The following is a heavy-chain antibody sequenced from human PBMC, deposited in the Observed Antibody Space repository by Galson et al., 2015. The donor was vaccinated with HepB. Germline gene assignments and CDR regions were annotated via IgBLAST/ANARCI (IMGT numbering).Heavy chain of an antibody. D-gene: IGHD3-10*01. J-gene: IGHJ4*02. CDR1: RGSIRSGDYY. V-gene: IGHV4-30-4*01. CDR2: IYYSGGT. Sequence: TLSLTCTVSRGSIRSGDYYWSWIRQPPGKGLEYIGYIYYSGGTNYNPSLKSRVTISVDMSNNQFSLKLSSVTAADTAVYYCARFYGSGSYYNDWGQGTLVTVSS. CDR3: ARFYGSGSYYND.